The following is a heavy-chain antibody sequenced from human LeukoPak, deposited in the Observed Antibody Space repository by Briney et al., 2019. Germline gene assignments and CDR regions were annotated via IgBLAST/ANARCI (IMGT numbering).Heavy chain of an antibody. V-gene: IGHV3-23*01. D-gene: IGHD6-13*01. Sequence: GGSLRLSCAASGFTFSSYAMSWVRQAPGKGLEWVSAISGSGGSTYYADSVKGRFTISRDNSKNTLYLQMNSLRAEDAAVYYCAKGKIARKDFDYWGQGTLVTVSS. CDR2: ISGSGGST. J-gene: IGHJ4*02. CDR3: AKGKIARKDFDY. CDR1: GFTFSSYA.